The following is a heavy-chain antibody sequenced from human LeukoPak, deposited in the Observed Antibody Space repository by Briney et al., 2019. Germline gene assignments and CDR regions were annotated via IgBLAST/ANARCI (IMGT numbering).Heavy chain of an antibody. CDR1: GFTFDDYA. CDR3: AKDLSDILTGYFDY. J-gene: IGHJ4*02. CDR2: IRYDGSNK. Sequence: PGGSLRLSCAASGFTFDDYAMHWVRQAPGKGLEWVAFIRYDGSNKYYADSVKGRFTISRDNSKNTLYLQMNSLRAEDTAVYYCAKDLSDILTGYFDYWGQGTLVTVSS. D-gene: IGHD3-9*01. V-gene: IGHV3-30*02.